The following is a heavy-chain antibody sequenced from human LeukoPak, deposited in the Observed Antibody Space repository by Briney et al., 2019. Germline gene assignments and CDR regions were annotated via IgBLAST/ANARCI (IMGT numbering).Heavy chain of an antibody. CDR3: ARDRAVELELGY. CDR2: ISAYNGNT. D-gene: IGHD1-7*01. V-gene: IGHV1-18*01. CDR1: GYTFTSYG. Sequence: GASVKVSCKASGYTFTSYGISWVRQAPGQGLEWMGWISAYNGNTNYAQKLQGRVTMTADTSTSTAYMKLRSLRSDDTAVYYCARDRAVELELGYWGQGTLVTVSS. J-gene: IGHJ4*02.